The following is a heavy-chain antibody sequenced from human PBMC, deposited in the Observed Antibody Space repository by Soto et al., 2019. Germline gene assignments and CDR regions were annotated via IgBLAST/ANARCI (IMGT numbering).Heavy chain of an antibody. CDR3: TRALARISLASAH. V-gene: IGHV3-23*01. D-gene: IGHD3-3*01. CDR1: GFTFSDYT. CDR2: ISASGLST. Sequence: LRLSCVASGFTFSDYTMAWIRQSPGRGLEGVSSISASGLSTYFGDSVVGRFTVSRDNSKSTLFLQMNSLRAEDPAVYYCTRALARISLASAHWGQGARGNVAP. J-gene: IGHJ4*02.